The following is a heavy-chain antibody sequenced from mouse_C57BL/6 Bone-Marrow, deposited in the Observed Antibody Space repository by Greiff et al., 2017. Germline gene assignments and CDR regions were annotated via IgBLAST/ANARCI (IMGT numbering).Heavy chain of an antibody. D-gene: IGHD1-1*01. Sequence: LVESGPELVKPGASVKLSCKASGYTFTSYDINWVKQRPGQGLEWIGWLYPRDGSTKYNEKFKGKATLTVATSSSTAYMELHSLTSEDSAVYFCARLEFDGSSGDWYFDVWGTGTTVTVSS. V-gene: IGHV1-85*01. CDR1: GYTFTSYD. CDR2: LYPRDGST. J-gene: IGHJ1*03. CDR3: ARLEFDGSSGDWYFDV.